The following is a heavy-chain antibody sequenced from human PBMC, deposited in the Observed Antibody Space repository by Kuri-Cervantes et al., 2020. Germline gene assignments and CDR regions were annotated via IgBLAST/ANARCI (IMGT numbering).Heavy chain of an antibody. CDR3: ARSKPFGESYFDN. D-gene: IGHD3-10*01. V-gene: IGHV3-11*01. CDR2: ISGSGITI. J-gene: IGHJ4*02. CDR1: GFSFSDYY. Sequence: GESLKISCAASGFSFSDYYMNWIRQAPGKGLEWVSYISGSGITIYYADSVKGRFTISRDNAKNSLYLQMNSLRAEDTAVYYCARSKPFGESYFDNWGQGTLVTVSS.